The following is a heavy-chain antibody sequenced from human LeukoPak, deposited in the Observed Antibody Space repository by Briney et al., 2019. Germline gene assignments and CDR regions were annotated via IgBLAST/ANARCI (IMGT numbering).Heavy chain of an antibody. CDR1: GGSISTYY. CDR3: ARASYDILTGYYVFDY. D-gene: IGHD3-9*01. J-gene: IGHJ4*02. V-gene: IGHV4-59*08. Sequence: SETLSLTCTVSGGSISTYYWSWIRQPPGKGLEWIGYIFYSGSTNYSPSLKSRVTISVDTSKNQFSLNLSSVTAADTAVYYCARASYDILTGYYVFDYWGQGTLVTVSS. CDR2: IFYSGST.